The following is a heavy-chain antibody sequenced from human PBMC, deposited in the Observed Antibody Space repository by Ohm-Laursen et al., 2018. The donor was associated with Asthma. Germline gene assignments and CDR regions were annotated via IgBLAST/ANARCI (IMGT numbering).Heavy chain of an antibody. D-gene: IGHD1-26*01. CDR3: AREWGGMDV. J-gene: IGHJ6*02. V-gene: IGHV3-48*01. CDR2: ISSDSVTI. Sequence: SLRLSCSASGFTFSLYAINWVRQAPGKGLEWVSYISSDSVTIYYADSVKGRFTISRDNAKHSLYLQMTSLRAEDTAVYYCAREWGGMDVWGLGATVTVS. CDR1: GFTFSLYA.